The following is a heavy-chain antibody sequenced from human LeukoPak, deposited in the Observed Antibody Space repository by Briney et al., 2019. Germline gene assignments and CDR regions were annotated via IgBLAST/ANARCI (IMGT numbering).Heavy chain of an antibody. CDR3: AREGPINNGDLDY. Sequence: GGSLRLSCAASGFTFSSYSMNWVRQAPGKGLEWVSSISSSGSYIFHADSVKGRFTISRDNAKNSLYLQKNSLRAEDTAVYYCAREGPINNGDLDYWGQGTLVTVSS. D-gene: IGHD1/OR15-1a*01. V-gene: IGHV3-21*01. J-gene: IGHJ4*02. CDR1: GFTFSSYS. CDR2: ISSSGSYI.